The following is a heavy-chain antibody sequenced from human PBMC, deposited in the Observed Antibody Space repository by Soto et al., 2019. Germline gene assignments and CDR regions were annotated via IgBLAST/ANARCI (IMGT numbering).Heavy chain of an antibody. Sequence: QVQLQQWGAGLLKPSETLSLTCAVYGGSFSGYYWSWIRQPPGKGLEWIGEINHSGSTTYNPSLKSRVTISVDTTKNQFSLKLSSVTAADTAVYYCARGYGDYDAFDIWGQGTMVTVSS. J-gene: IGHJ3*02. CDR3: ARGYGDYDAFDI. CDR1: GGSFSGYY. V-gene: IGHV4-34*01. D-gene: IGHD4-17*01. CDR2: INHSGST.